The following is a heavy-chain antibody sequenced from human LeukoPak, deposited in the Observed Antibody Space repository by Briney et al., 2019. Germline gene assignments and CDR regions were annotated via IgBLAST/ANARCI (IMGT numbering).Heavy chain of an antibody. Sequence: GGSLRLSCAASGFTFSDYYMSWIRQAPGKGLEWVSYISSSGSTIYYADSVKGRFTISRDNAKNTLYLQMNSLGAVDTAVYYCAKVGSGNHAFDFWGQGTMVTVSS. V-gene: IGHV3-11*01. D-gene: IGHD1-26*01. J-gene: IGHJ3*01. CDR3: AKVGSGNHAFDF. CDR1: GFTFSDYY. CDR2: ISSSGSTI.